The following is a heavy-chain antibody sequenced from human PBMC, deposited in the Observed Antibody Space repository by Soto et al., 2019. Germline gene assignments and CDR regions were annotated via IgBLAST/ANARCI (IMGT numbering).Heavy chain of an antibody. CDR3: ARHLYDYVWGSYRH. V-gene: IGHV1-69*01. CDR1: GYIFKNYA. J-gene: IGHJ4*02. CDR2: IIPVFGTP. D-gene: IGHD3-16*02. Sequence: QVQLVQSGAEVKETGSSVKVSCKSSGYIFKNYAVTWLRQAPGQGLEWMGGIIPVFGTPDYSQKFRGRVTITADESTSTVYMELRSLTSEDTAVYYCARHLYDYVWGSYRHWGQGPLVPVSS.